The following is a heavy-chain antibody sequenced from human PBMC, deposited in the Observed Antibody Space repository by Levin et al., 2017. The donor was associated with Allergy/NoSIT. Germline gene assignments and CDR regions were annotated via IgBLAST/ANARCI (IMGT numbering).Heavy chain of an antibody. CDR2: ISWNSGSI. CDR1: GFTFDDYA. D-gene: IGHD3-10*01. Sequence: GGSLRLSCAASGFTFDDYAMHWVRQAPGKGLEWVSGISWNSGSIGYADSVKGRFTISRDNAKNSLYLQMNSLRAEDTALYYCAKDRRGYYGSGRDYYYMDVWGKGTTVTVSS. CDR3: AKDRRGYYGSGRDYYYMDV. V-gene: IGHV3-9*01. J-gene: IGHJ6*03.